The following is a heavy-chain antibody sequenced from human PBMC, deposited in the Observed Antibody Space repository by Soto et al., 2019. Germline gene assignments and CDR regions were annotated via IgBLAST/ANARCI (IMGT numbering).Heavy chain of an antibody. CDR2: IDPSDSYT. D-gene: IGHD6-13*01. CDR1: GYSFSNYW. Sequence: PGESLKISCQGSGYSFSNYWISWVRQMPGKGLEWMGRIDPSDSYTNYSPSFQGHVAISTDKSISTAYLQWSSLQASDTAIYFCARHTLTDSGWSFGHWGQGTLVTVSS. J-gene: IGHJ5*02. V-gene: IGHV5-10-1*01. CDR3: ARHTLTDSGWSFGH.